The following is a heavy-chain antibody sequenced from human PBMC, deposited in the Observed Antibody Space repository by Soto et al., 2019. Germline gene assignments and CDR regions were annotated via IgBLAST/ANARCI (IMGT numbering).Heavy chain of an antibody. CDR2: FSGSSACI. V-gene: IGHV3-9*01. J-gene: IGHJ4*02. CDR1: GFTFYDYA. CDR3: ASDAYSSSWTVFDY. Sequence: GGSLRVSCATSGFTFYDYAKHWVRQAPGKGLKWVSVFSGSSACIAYADFVEGRFTISRVIAKNSLYLQMNSLRAEDTVVYYCASDAYSSSWTVFDYWGQGTLVTVSS. D-gene: IGHD6-13*01.